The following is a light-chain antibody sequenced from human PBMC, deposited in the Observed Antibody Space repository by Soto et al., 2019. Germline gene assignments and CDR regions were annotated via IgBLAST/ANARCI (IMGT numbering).Light chain of an antibody. CDR3: QQSYGTPWT. J-gene: IGKJ1*01. CDR1: QSISTY. V-gene: IGKV1-39*01. CDR2: TAS. Sequence: DIQMTQSPSSLSASVGDRVTITCRASQSISTYLNWYQHKPGKAPKVLIYTASSLQTGVPSRFSGSGSGTDFTLTITSLQPEDFATYYCQQSYGTPWTFGQGTKVEIK.